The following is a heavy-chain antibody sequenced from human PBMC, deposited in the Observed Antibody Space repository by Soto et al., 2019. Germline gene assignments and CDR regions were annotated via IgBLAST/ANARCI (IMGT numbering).Heavy chain of an antibody. CDR1: WFSLSTTEVS. J-gene: IGHJ4*02. CDR2: IYWDDDK. V-gene: IGHV2-5*02. D-gene: IGHD3-9*01. Sequence: SGPTLGNPTQTLTLACTFCWFSLSTTEVSVAWIRQHPGKALEWLALIYWDDDKRYSPSLKSRLTITKDTSKNQVVLRMTNMDPVDTATYYCAHRFDWYYFDYWGQGTLVTVSS. CDR3: AHRFDWYYFDY.